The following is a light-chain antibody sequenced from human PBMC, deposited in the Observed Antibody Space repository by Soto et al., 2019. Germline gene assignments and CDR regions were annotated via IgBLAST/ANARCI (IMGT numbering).Light chain of an antibody. Sequence: EIVLTQSPATLSLSPGERATLSSRASQSVSSYLAWYQQKPGQAPRLLIYDASNSATGIPARFSGSWSGTDFTLTISSLEPEDFTVYYCQQRSNWPTLTFGGGNKVEIK. V-gene: IGKV3-11*01. CDR1: QSVSSY. CDR2: DAS. J-gene: IGKJ4*01. CDR3: QQRSNWPTLT.